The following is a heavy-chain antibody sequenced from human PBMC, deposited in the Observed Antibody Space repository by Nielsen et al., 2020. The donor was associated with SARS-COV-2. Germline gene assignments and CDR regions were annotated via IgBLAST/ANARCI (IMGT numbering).Heavy chain of an antibody. CDR2: INHSGST. Sequence: SETLSLTCAVYGGSFSGYYWSWIRQPPGKGLEWIGEINHSGSTNYNPSLKSRVTISVDTSKNQFSLKLSSVTAADTAVYYCARGRGLRYFDWLLHPNWFDPWGQGTLVTVSS. CDR1: GGSFSGYY. CDR3: ARGRGLRYFDWLLHPNWFDP. J-gene: IGHJ5*02. D-gene: IGHD3-9*01. V-gene: IGHV4-34*01.